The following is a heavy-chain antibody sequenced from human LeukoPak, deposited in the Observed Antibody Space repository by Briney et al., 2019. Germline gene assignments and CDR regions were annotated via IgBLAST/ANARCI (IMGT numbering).Heavy chain of an antibody. Sequence: PSETLSLTCTVSGGSISSYYWSWIRQPPGKGLEWIGYIYYSGSTNYNPSLKSRVTISVDTSKNQFSLKLSSVTAADTAVYYCARDLRFGGKDYGDSYYFDYWGQGTLVTVSS. CDR1: GGSISSYY. CDR2: IYYSGST. V-gene: IGHV4-59*01. CDR3: ARDLRFGGKDYGDSYYFDY. J-gene: IGHJ4*02. D-gene: IGHD4-17*01.